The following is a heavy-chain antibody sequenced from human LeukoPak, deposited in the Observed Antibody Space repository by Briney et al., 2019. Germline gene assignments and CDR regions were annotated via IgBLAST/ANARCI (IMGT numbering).Heavy chain of an antibody. CDR3: ARGWQSYSSSSNWFDP. Sequence: PGGSLRLSCAASGFTFSSYSMNWVRQAPGKGLEWVSSISSSSSYIYYADSVKGRFTISRDNAKNSLYLQMNSLRAEDTAVYYCARGWQSYSSSSNWFDPWGQGTLVTVSS. CDR1: GFTFSSYS. V-gene: IGHV3-21*01. J-gene: IGHJ5*02. CDR2: ISSSSSYI. D-gene: IGHD6-6*01.